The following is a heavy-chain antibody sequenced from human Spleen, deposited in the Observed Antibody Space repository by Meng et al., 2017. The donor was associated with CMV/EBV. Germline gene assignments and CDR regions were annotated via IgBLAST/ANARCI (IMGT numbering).Heavy chain of an antibody. CDR3: AKDRGRSLAVGADH. Sequence: GESLKISCAASGFTFSSYAMHWVRQAPGKGLEWVAVISNDASNKHYADSVKGRFTMSRDNSKNTLFLQMNSLRPEDTAVYYCAKDRGRSLAVGADHWGQGTLVTVSS. V-gene: IGHV3-30*04. J-gene: IGHJ4*02. CDR2: ISNDASNK. D-gene: IGHD3-16*01. CDR1: GFTFSSYA.